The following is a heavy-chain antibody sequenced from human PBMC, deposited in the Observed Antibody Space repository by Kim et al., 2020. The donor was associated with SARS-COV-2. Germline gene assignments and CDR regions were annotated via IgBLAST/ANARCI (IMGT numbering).Heavy chain of an antibody. Sequence: ADSVKGRFTTSRDKSKNRVYLQMDSLRAEDTAVYYCARETLAEGGGMDVWGQGTTVTVSS. V-gene: IGHV3-30*07. CDR3: ARETLAEGGGMDV. J-gene: IGHJ6*02.